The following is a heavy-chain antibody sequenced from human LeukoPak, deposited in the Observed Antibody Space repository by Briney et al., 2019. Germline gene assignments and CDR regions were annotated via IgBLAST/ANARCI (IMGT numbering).Heavy chain of an antibody. J-gene: IGHJ4*02. CDR1: GFTFNNYA. Sequence: GGSLRLSCAASGFTFNNYAMNWVRQAPGKGLEWVSSISSNSNIYYADSVKGRFTISRDSAKNSLYLQMNSLRAEDTAVYYCAREESSSSGYYFDYWGQGALVTVSS. CDR2: ISSNSNI. V-gene: IGHV3-69-1*01. CDR3: AREESSSSGYYFDY. D-gene: IGHD6-6*01.